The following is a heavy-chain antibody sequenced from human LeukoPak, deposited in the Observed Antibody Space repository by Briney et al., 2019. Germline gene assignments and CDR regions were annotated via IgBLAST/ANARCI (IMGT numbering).Heavy chain of an antibody. V-gene: IGHV3-21*01. CDR3: ARPYSSGWSHFDY. Sequence: GGSLRLSCAASGFTFSSYSMNWVRQAPGKGLEWVSSISSSSSYIYYADSVKGRFTISRDNAKNSLYLQMNSLRAEDTAVYYCARPYSSGWSHFDYWGQGTLVTVSS. CDR2: ISSSSSYI. D-gene: IGHD6-19*01. CDR1: GFTFSSYS. J-gene: IGHJ4*02.